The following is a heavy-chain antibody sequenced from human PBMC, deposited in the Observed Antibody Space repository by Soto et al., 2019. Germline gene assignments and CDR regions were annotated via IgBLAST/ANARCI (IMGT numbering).Heavy chain of an antibody. CDR1: GFTFSSYS. D-gene: IGHD5-12*01. J-gene: IGHJ4*02. CDR3: ARDRRDGYNFDY. CDR2: ISSSGSYI. Sequence: EVQLVESGGGLVKPGGSLRLSCAASGFTFSSYSMNWVGQAPGKGLEWVSSISSSGSYIYYADSVKGRFTISRDNAKNSLYLQMNSLRAEDTAVYYCARDRRDGYNFDYWGQGTLVTVSS. V-gene: IGHV3-21*01.